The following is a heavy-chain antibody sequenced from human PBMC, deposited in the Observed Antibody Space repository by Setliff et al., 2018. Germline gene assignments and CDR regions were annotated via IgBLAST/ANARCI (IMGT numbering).Heavy chain of an antibody. V-gene: IGHV3-33*01. CDR2: LWYDGSNK. Sequence: GGSLRLSCAASGFTSSSYGMYWVRQAPGKGLEWVAVLWYDGSNKNYADSVKDRFTISRDNAKNSLYLQMNSLRAEDTAIYYCVRALAYYYMDVWGKGTTVTVSS. CDR3: VRALAYYYMDV. J-gene: IGHJ6*03. CDR1: GFTSSSYG.